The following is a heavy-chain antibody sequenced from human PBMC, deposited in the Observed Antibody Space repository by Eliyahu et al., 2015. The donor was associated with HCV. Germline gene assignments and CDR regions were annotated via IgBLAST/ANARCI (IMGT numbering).Heavy chain of an antibody. Sequence: EVQLVESGGGLIQPGGSLRLSCAASGFTVSSNYMXWVRQAPGKGLEWGSVIYSGGSTYYADSVKGRFTISRDNSKNTLYLQMNSLRAEDTAVYYCAREDKGSYYDSSGYYLRFGGFDYWGQGTLVTVSS. J-gene: IGHJ4*02. CDR3: AREDKGSYYDSSGYYLRFGGFDY. D-gene: IGHD3-22*01. CDR1: GFTVSSNY. CDR2: IYSGGST. V-gene: IGHV3-53*01.